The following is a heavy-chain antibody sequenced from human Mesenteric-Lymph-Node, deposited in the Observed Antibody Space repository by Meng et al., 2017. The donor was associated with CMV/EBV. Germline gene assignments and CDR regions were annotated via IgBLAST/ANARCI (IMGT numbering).Heavy chain of an antibody. CDR3: ARAYSSSWYGYWYFDL. V-gene: IGHV4-31*02. Sequence: GSISSGGYYWSWIRQHPGKGLEWIVCIYYSGSTYYNPSLKSRVTISVDTSKNQFSLQLSSVTAADTAVYYCARAYSSSWYGYWYFDLWGRGTLVTVSS. D-gene: IGHD6-13*01. CDR2: IYYSGST. CDR1: GSISSGGYY. J-gene: IGHJ2*01.